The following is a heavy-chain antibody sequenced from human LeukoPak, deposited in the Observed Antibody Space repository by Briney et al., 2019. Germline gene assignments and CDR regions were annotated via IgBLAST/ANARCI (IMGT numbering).Heavy chain of an antibody. Sequence: GGSLRLSCAASGFTVSSNYMSWVRQPPGKGLEWVSVIYSTGSTHYAASVKGRFTISRDNSKSTLYLQMNSLRGEDTAVYYCARGSSSGFELDYWGQGTLVTVSS. CDR3: ARGSSSGFELDY. CDR1: GFTVSSNY. CDR2: IYSTGST. J-gene: IGHJ4*02. V-gene: IGHV3-53*01. D-gene: IGHD6-19*01.